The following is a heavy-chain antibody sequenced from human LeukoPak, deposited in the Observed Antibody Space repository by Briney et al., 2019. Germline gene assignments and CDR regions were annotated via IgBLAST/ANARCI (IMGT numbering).Heavy chain of an antibody. CDR2: IYYSGST. V-gene: IGHV4-59*01. CDR3: AGRSESYYESAFDI. D-gene: IGHD1-26*01. CDR1: GGSISSYY. Sequence: PSETLSLTCTVSGGSISSYYWSWIRQPPGEGLEWIGYIYYSGSTNYNPSLKSRVTISVDTSKNQFSLKLSSVTAADTAVYYCAGRSESYYESAFDIWGQGTMVTVSS. J-gene: IGHJ3*02.